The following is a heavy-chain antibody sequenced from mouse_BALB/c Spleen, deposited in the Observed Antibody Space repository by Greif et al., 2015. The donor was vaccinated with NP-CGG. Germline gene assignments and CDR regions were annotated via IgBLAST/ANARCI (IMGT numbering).Heavy chain of an antibody. CDR2: ISSGGGST. Sequence: EVQGVESGGGLVKPGGSLKLSCAASGFAFSSYDMSWVRQTPEKRLEWVAYISSGGGSTYYPDTVKGRFTISRDNAKNTLYLQMSSLKSEDTAMYYCARPYYGLYFDYWGQGTTLTVSS. V-gene: IGHV5-12-1*01. J-gene: IGHJ2*01. D-gene: IGHD2-10*01. CDR3: ARPYYGLYFDY. CDR1: GFAFSSYD.